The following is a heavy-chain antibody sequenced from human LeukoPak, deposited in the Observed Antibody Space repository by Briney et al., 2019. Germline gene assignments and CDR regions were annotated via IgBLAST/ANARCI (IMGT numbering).Heavy chain of an antibody. J-gene: IGHJ5*02. CDR2: ISAYNGNT. V-gene: IGHV1-18*01. D-gene: IGHD6-13*01. Sequence: GASVRVSCKASGYTFTSYGISWVRQAPGQGLEWMGWISAYNGNTNYAQKLQGRVTMTTDTSTSTAYMELRSLRSDDTAVYYCARDLHSSSSRWFDPWGQGTLVTVSS. CDR3: ARDLHSSSSRWFDP. CDR1: GYTFTSYG.